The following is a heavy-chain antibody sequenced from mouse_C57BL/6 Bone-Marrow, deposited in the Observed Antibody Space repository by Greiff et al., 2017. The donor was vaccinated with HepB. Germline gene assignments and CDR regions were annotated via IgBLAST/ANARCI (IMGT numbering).Heavy chain of an antibody. CDR1: GYTFTEYT. Sequence: VQLVESGAELVKPGASVKLSCKASGYTFTEYTIHWVKQRSGQGLEWIGWFYPGSGSIKYNEKFKDKATLTADKSSSTVYMELSRLTSEDSAVYFCARHEEEGGGYDYDEGLAYWGQGTLVTVSA. V-gene: IGHV1-62-2*01. CDR3: ARHEEEGGGYDYDEGLAY. J-gene: IGHJ3*01. CDR2: FYPGSGSI. D-gene: IGHD2-4*01.